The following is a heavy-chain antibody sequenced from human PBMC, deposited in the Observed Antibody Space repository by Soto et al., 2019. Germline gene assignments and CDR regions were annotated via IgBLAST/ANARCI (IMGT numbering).Heavy chain of an antibody. CDR1: GYTFTIYA. Sequence: ASLKFSCKASGYTFTIYAIHWVRQAPGQRLEWMGWINAGNGNTKYSQKFQGRVTITRDTSASTAYMELSSLRSEDTAVYYCASGLLWFGEWGPTNYGMDVWGQGTTVTVSS. D-gene: IGHD3-10*01. V-gene: IGHV1-3*01. CDR3: ASGLLWFGEWGPTNYGMDV. CDR2: INAGNGNT. J-gene: IGHJ6*02.